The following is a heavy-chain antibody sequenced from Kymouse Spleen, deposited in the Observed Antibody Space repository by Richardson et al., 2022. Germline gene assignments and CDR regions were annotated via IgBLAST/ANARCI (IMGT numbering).Heavy chain of an antibody. J-gene: IGHJ4*02. D-gene: IGHD3-9*01. V-gene: IGHV3-21*03. CDR3: ARDYDILTGYDYFDY. Sequence: EVQLVESGGGLVKPGGSLRLSCAASGFTFSSYSMNWVRQAPGKGLEWVSSISSSSSYIYYADSVKGRFTISRDNAKNSLYLQMNSLRAEDTAVYYCARDYDILTGYDYFDYWGQGTLVTVSS. CDR1: GFTFSSYS. CDR2: ISSSSSYI.